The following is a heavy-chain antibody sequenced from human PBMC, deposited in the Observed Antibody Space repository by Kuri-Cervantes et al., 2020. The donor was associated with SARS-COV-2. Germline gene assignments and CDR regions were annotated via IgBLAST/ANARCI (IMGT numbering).Heavy chain of an antibody. CDR1: GFTFSDHY. CDR2: IYHSGST. Sequence: GSLRLSCAASGFTFSDHYMDWVRQPPGKGLEWIGSIYHSGSTYYNPSLKSRVTISVDTSKNQFSLKLSSVTAADTAVYYCARVGDIVVVPAAITAWGQGTLVTVSS. J-gene: IGHJ5*02. D-gene: IGHD2-2*02. CDR3: ARVGDIVVVPAAITA. V-gene: IGHV4-38-2*01.